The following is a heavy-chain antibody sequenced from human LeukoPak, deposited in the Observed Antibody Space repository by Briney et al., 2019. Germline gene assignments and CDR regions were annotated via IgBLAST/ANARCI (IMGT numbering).Heavy chain of an antibody. V-gene: IGHV4-39*07. J-gene: IGHJ6*03. CDR2: IYYSGST. D-gene: IGHD3-16*01. Sequence: PSETLSLTCTVSGGSISSSSYYWGWIRQPPGKGLEWIGSIYYSGSTYYNPSLKSRVTISVDTSKNQFSLKLSSVTAADTAVYYCAREPYSPPLYYYYYMDVWGKGTTVTVSS. CDR1: GGSISSSSYY. CDR3: AREPYSPPLYYYYYMDV.